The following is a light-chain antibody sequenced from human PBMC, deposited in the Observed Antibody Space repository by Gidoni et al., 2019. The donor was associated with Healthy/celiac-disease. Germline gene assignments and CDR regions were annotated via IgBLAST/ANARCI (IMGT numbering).Light chain of an antibody. CDR3: GTWDSSLSLPV. CDR1: SSNIGNNY. V-gene: IGLV1-51*02. J-gene: IGLJ3*02. CDR2: ENN. Sequence: QSVLTQPPSVSAAPGQKVTISCSGSSSNIGNNYVSWYQQLPGTAPKLLIYENNKRPSGIPDRFSGSKSGTSATLGITGLQTGDEADYYCGTWDSSLSLPVFGGGTKLTVL.